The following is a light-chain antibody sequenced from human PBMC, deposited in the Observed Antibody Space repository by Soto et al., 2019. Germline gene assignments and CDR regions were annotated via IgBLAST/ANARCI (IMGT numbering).Light chain of an antibody. CDR1: QRVSTY. CDR2: AAS. V-gene: IGKV1-39*01. J-gene: IGKJ1*01. CDR3: HQTYSVPPT. Sequence: DIHGTQSPSSLSASVGDRVTITCRASQRVSTYLNWYQQRPGKAPKLLIYAASTLQTGVPSTFSGSASGTNFTLTISSLQPEDFATYYCHQTYSVPPTFGQGTKVDIK.